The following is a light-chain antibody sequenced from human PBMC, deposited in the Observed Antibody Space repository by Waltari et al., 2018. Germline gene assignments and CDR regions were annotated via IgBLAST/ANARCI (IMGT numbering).Light chain of an antibody. V-gene: IGLV2-11*01. J-gene: IGLJ2*01. CDR1: SSDVGGYNY. CDR2: DVS. Sequence: QSALTQPRSVSGSPGQSVTISCTGTSSDVGGYNYVSWYQQHPGKAPKLRIYDVSKRPSGVPDRFSGSKSGNTASLTISGLQAEDEADYYCCSYAGSSFVVFGGGTKLTVL. CDR3: CSYAGSSFVV.